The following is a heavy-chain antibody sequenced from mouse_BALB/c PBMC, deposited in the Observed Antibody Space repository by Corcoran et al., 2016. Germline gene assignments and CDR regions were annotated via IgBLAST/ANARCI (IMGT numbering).Heavy chain of an antibody. CDR3: ARLYPGIAMDY. V-gene: IGHV1S136*01. CDR1: GYTFTSYV. Sequence: EVQLQQSGPELVKPGASVKMSCKASGYTFTSYVMHWVKQKPGQGLEWIGYINPYNDGTKYNEKFKGKATLTSDKSSNTAYMELSSLTSEDSAVYYCARLYPGIAMDYWGQGTSFTVSS. J-gene: IGHJ4*01. CDR2: INPYNDGT.